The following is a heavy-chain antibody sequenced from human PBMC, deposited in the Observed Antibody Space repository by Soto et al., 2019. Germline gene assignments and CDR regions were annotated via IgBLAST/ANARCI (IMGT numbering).Heavy chain of an antibody. D-gene: IGHD1-26*01. V-gene: IGHV3-23*01. Sequence: GGSLRLSCAASGFTFSSYAMSWVRQAPGKGLEWVSVIGGGGTTYYADSVKGRFAISRDSSKNTLYLQMNSLRAEDTAVYYCAKISGSYPSTPYAFDIWGQGTMVTVSS. CDR2: IGGGGTT. J-gene: IGHJ3*02. CDR3: AKISGSYPSTPYAFDI. CDR1: GFTFSSYA.